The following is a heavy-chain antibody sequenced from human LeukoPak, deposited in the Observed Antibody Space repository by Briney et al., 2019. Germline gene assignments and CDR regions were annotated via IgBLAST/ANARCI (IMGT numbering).Heavy chain of an antibody. Sequence: ASVEVSCKASGYTFTGYYMHWVRQAPGQGLEWMGWINPNSGGTNYAQKFQGRVTMTRDTSISTAYMELSRLRSDDTAVYYCARGPSWDHMGYCSSTSCLLFDYWGQGTLVTVSS. CDR1: GYTFTGYY. J-gene: IGHJ4*02. V-gene: IGHV1-2*02. CDR3: ARGPSWDHMGYCSSTSCLLFDY. CDR2: INPNSGGT. D-gene: IGHD2-2*01.